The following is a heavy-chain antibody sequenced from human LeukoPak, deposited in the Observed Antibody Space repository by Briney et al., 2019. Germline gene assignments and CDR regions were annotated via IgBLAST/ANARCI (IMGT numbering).Heavy chain of an antibody. CDR3: ARSYYDFWSGYPNYYYYGMDV. D-gene: IGHD3-3*01. Sequence: ASVKVSCKASGYTFANYGISWVRQAPGQGLEWMGWISAYSGNTNYAQNLQGRVTMTTDTSTSTAYMELRSLRSDDTAVYYCARSYYDFWSGYPNYYYYGMDVWGQGTTVTVSS. CDR2: ISAYSGNT. J-gene: IGHJ6*02. V-gene: IGHV1-18*01. CDR1: GYTFANYG.